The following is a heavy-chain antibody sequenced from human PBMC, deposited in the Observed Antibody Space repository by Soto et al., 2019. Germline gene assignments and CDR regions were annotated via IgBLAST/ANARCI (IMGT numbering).Heavy chain of an antibody. CDR1: GFTFNNYW. Sequence: PGGSLRLSCAASGFTFNNYWMSWVRQAPGRGLVWVSRINSDGSSTSYADSVKGRFTISRDNAKSSLFLQMNSLRPDDTALYYCAKDMKWGGMTTIHYFDSWGQGTLVTVSS. CDR3: AKDMKWGGMTTIHYFDS. D-gene: IGHD4-17*01. CDR2: INSDGSST. J-gene: IGHJ4*02. V-gene: IGHV3-74*01.